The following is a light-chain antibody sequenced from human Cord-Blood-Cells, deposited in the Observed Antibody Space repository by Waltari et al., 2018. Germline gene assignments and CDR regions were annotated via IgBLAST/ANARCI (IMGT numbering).Light chain of an antibody. Sequence: DIQMTQSPSSLSASVGDRVTITCRASQSISSYLNWYQQKPGKAPKLLIYAASRLQSGVPSRFSGSGSGTDFTLTISSLQPEDFATYYCQQSYSTPRRVTFGGGTKVEIK. CDR3: QQSYSTPRRVT. V-gene: IGKV1-39*01. CDR1: QSISSY. CDR2: AAS. J-gene: IGKJ4*01.